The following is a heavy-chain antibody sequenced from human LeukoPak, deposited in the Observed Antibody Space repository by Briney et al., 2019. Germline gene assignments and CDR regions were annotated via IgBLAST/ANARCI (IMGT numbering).Heavy chain of an antibody. CDR2: ISSSGSTI. CDR1: GFTFSSYE. D-gene: IGHD6-19*01. V-gene: IGHV3-48*03. J-gene: IGHJ4*02. Sequence: GGSLRLSCAAYGFTFSSYEMNWVRQAPGKGLEWVSYISSSGSTIYYADSVKGRFTISRDNAKNSLYLQMNSLRAEDTAVYYCARDGAVAGTGDYWGQGTLVTVSS. CDR3: ARDGAVAGTGDY.